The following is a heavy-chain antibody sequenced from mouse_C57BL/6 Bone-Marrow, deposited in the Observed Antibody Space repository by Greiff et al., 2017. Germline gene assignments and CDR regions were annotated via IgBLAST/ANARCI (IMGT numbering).Heavy chain of an antibody. Sequence: EVQLQESGPGLVKPSQSLSLTCSVTGYSITSGYYWNWIRQFPGNKLEWMGYISYDGSNNYNPSLKNRISITRDTSKNQFFLKLNSVTTEDTATYYCARGHDGYYPYFDVWGTGTTVTVSS. J-gene: IGHJ1*03. D-gene: IGHD2-3*01. CDR1: GYSITSGYY. CDR3: ARGHDGYYPYFDV. CDR2: ISYDGSN. V-gene: IGHV3-6*01.